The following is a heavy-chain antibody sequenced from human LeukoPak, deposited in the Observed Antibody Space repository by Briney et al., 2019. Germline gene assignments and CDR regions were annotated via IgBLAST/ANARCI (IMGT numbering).Heavy chain of an antibody. CDR1: GYTFTGYY. D-gene: IGHD4-17*01. CDR2: INPNSGGT. V-gene: IGHV1-2*02. J-gene: IGHJ4*02. Sequence: RASVKVSCKASGYTFTGYYMHWVRQAPGQGLEWMGWINPNSGGTKYAQKFQGRVTMTRDTSISTAYMELSRLRSDDTAVYYCARDITLTTYDYWGQGALVTVSS. CDR3: ARDITLTTYDY.